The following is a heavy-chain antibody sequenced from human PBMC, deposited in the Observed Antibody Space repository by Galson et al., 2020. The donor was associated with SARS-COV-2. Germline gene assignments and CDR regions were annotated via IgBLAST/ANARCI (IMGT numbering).Heavy chain of an antibody. D-gene: IGHD3-10*01. Sequence: GESLRLSCAASGFTFSSYAMHWVRQAPGKGLEWVAVISYDGSNKYYADSVKGRFTISRDNSKNTLYLQMNSLRAEDTAVYYCARALFGNYYYGMDVWGQGTTVTVSS. CDR1: GFTFSSYA. V-gene: IGHV3-30*04. J-gene: IGHJ6*02. CDR3: ARALFGNYYYGMDV. CDR2: ISYDGSNK.